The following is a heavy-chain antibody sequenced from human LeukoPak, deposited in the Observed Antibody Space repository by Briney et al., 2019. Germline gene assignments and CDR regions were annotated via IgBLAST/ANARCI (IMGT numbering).Heavy chain of an antibody. D-gene: IGHD3-16*01. Sequence: GGSLRLSCAASGFTFSTYAMSWVRQAPGKGLEWVAVISYDGSNKYYADSVKGRFTISRDNSKNKLYLQMNSLRVEDTAVYYCAGGGYFDNWGQGTLVTVSS. V-gene: IGHV3-30-3*01. CDR2: ISYDGSNK. CDR3: AGGGYFDN. CDR1: GFTFSTYA. J-gene: IGHJ4*02.